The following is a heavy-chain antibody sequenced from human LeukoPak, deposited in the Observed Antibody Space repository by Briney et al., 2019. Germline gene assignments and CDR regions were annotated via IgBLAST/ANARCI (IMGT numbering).Heavy chain of an antibody. D-gene: IGHD2-21*01. V-gene: IGHV4-59*12. CDR1: GGSISSYY. CDR2: VYYTGST. J-gene: IGHJ4*02. CDR3: ARERCGDTTCYFDY. Sequence: SETLSLTCTVSGGSISSYYWSWIRQAPGKGLEWIGYVYYTGSTNYNPSLKSRVTISVDTSKNQFSLELSSVTAADTAVYYCARERCGDTTCYFDYWGQGTLVSVSS.